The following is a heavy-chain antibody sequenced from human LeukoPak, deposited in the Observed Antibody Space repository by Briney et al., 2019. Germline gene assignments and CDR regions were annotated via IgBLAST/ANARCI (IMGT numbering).Heavy chain of an antibody. V-gene: IGHV6-1*01. CDR3: ARGSSGSFDY. CDR1: GDSVSDNIVA. D-gene: IGHD6-19*01. CDR2: KNYRSKWYN. J-gene: IGHJ4*02. Sequence: SQTLSLTFDISGDSVSDNIVAWNWIRQSPSRGLEWLGSKNYRSKWYNDYAVSVRGRITINPDTSKNRFSLQLDSMTPEDSAVYYCARGSSGSFDYWGQGTLVTVSS.